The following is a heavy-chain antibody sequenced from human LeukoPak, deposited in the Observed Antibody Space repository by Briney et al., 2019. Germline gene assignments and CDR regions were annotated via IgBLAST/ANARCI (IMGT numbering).Heavy chain of an antibody. CDR2: ISAYNGNT. CDR1: GYTFTSYG. CDR3: ARIQWELLTESFDY. Sequence: GASVKVSCKASGYTFTSYGISWVRQAPGQGLEWMGWISAYNGNTNYAQKLQGRVNMTTDTSTSTAYMELRSLRSDDTAVYYCARIQWELLTESFDYWGQGTLVTVSS. D-gene: IGHD1-26*01. J-gene: IGHJ4*02. V-gene: IGHV1-18*01.